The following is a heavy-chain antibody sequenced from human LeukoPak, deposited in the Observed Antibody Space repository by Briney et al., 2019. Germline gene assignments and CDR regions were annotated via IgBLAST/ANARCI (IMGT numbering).Heavy chain of an antibody. J-gene: IGHJ4*02. V-gene: IGHV3-30*04. CDR3: ARGDGYNYGFFDY. CDR1: GFTFSSYA. Sequence: PGGSLRLSCAASGFTFSSYAMHWVRQAPGKGLEWVAVISYDGSNKYYADSVKGRFTIPRDNSKNTLYLQMNSLRAEDTAVYYCARGDGYNYGFFDYWGQGTLVTVSS. D-gene: IGHD5-24*01. CDR2: ISYDGSNK.